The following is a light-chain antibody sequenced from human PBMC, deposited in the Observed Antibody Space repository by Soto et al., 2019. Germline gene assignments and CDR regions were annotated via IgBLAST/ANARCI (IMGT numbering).Light chain of an antibody. CDR3: QQYGRSPFT. J-gene: IGKJ3*01. Sequence: EIVLTQPPGPLSLSPGERATLSCRAIQSVSSSYLAWYQQKPGQAPRLLIYGASSRATGIPGRFSGSGSGTDFTLTISRLEPEDFAVYYCQQYGRSPFTFGPGTKVDIK. CDR1: QSVSSSY. V-gene: IGKV3-20*01. CDR2: GAS.